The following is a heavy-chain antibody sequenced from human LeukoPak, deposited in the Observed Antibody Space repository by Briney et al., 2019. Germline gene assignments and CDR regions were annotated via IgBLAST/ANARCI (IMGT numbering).Heavy chain of an antibody. J-gene: IGHJ5*02. V-gene: IGHV4-39*01. CDR3: ERRRAPGPSTSCLFDP. CDR1: GGSISSSNYY. CDR2: IYSTGTT. Sequence: PSETLSLTCTVSGGSISSSNYYWGWIRQPPGKGLEWIGTIYSTGTTYYNPSLKSRVTISVDTSKNQFSLHLDSVTAADTAMYYCERRRAPGPSTSCLFDPWGQGILVTVSS. D-gene: IGHD2-2*01.